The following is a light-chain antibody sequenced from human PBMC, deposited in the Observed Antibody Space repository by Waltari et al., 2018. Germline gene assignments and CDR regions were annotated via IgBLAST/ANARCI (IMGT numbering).Light chain of an antibody. J-gene: IGKJ2*01. V-gene: IGKV3-11*01. CDR3: QQCINWTPHT. CDR2: DAS. Sequence: EIVLTQSPATLSLSPGDTATLSCRASQNVGSYLAWYQQKPGQPPRLLIYDASNRATGVPARFRGSGSGTDFTLTISSLEAEDFAVYYCQQCINWTPHTFGQGARLEIK. CDR1: QNVGSY.